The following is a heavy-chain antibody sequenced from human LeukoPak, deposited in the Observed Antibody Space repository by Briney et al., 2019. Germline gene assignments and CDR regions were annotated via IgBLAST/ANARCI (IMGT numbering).Heavy chain of an antibody. J-gene: IGHJ4*02. D-gene: IGHD6-19*01. CDR1: GFTFDDYA. CDR3: AKALPPSQYSSGWYSDY. V-gene: IGHV3-9*01. Sequence: GGSLRLSCAASGFTFDDYAMHWVRQAPGKGLEWVSGISWNSGSIGYADSVKGRFTISRDNAKNSLYLQMNSLRAEDTALYYCAKALPPSQYSSGWYSDYWGQGTLVTVSS. CDR2: ISWNSGSI.